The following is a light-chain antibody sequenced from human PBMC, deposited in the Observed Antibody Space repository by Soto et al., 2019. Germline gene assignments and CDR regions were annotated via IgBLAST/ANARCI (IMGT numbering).Light chain of an antibody. CDR3: QQRSNWPPMYT. V-gene: IGKV3-11*01. CDR1: QSVSSY. CDR2: DAS. Sequence: EIVLTQSPATLSLSPGERATLSCRASQSVSSYLAWYQQKPGQAPRLLIYDASNRATGIPARFSGSGSGTDFTLTISSLEPEDFAVYSCQQRSNWPPMYTFGQGTKVDIK. J-gene: IGKJ2*01.